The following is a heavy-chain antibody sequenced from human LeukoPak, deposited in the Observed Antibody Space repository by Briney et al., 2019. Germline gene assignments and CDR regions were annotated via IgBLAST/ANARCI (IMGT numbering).Heavy chain of an antibody. V-gene: IGHV3-7*03. Sequence: GGSLRLSCAASGFTFSDYWMTWVRQAPGKGLEWVATIKKDGSQKYYVDSVKGRFSISRDNSKNMLYLQMNSLRAEDTAVYYCAKVSGRIQIWPQPFGDGMDVWGQGTTVTVSS. CDR3: AKVSGRIQIWPQPFGDGMDV. CDR1: GFTFSDYW. CDR2: IKKDGSQK. J-gene: IGHJ6*02. D-gene: IGHD3-10*01.